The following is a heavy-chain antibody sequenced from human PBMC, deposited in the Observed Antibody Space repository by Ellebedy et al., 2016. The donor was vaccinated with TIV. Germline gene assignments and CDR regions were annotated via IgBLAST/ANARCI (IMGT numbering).Heavy chain of an antibody. CDR3: ARINYGDPDWFDP. Sequence: SGPTLVKPTEVLTLTCSVSGFSLSNPNLGVSWIRQPTGKALEWLAEICTNDKKSYSTSLKSRLSISRDTSKIQVVLTMTNVDPMDTATYYCARINYGDPDWFDPWGQGAPVTVSP. D-gene: IGHD4-17*01. J-gene: IGHJ5*02. CDR1: GFSLSNPNLG. V-gene: IGHV2-26*01. CDR2: ICTNDKK.